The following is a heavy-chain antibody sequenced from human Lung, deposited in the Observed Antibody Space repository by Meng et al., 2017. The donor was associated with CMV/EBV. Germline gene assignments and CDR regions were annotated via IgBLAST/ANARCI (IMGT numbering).Heavy chain of an antibody. CDR1: GFTFSSYA. CDR2: ISGSGGST. D-gene: IGHD6-13*01. CDR3: AKASSRLPLWY. V-gene: IGHV3-23*01. J-gene: IGHJ4*02. Sequence: GGSXRLXCAASGFTFSSYAMSWVRQAPGKGLEWVTAISGSGGSTYYADSVKGRFTISRDNSKNTLSLQMNSLRAEDTAVYYCAKASSRLPLWYWGQGTLVTVSS.